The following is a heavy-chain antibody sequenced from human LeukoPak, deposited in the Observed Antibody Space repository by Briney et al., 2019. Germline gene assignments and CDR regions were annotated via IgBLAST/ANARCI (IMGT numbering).Heavy chain of an antibody. Sequence: SETLSLTCTVSGGSTSSYYWTWIRQPPGKGLEWIGFIYYSGTTKYNPSLESRVTLSLDTSKNQFSLRLNSVTAADTAVYYCARRVAVPGSYYFDYWSQGTLVTVSS. D-gene: IGHD2-2*01. CDR3: ARRVAVPGSYYFDY. J-gene: IGHJ4*02. CDR1: GGSTSSYY. V-gene: IGHV4-59*08. CDR2: IYYSGTT.